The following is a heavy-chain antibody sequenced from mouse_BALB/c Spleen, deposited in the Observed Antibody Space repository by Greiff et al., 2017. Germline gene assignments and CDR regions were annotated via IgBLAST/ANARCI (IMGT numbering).Heavy chain of an antibody. D-gene: IGHD2-4*01. CDR1: GFSLTSYG. V-gene: IGHV2-2*02. J-gene: IGHJ3*01. CDR2: IWSGGST. Sequence: QVQLQQSGPGLVQPSQSLSITCTVSGFSLTSYGVHWVRQSPGKGLEWLGVIWSGGSTDYNAAFISRLSISKDNSKSQVFFKMNSLQANDTAIYYCARRGVDYDDWFAYWGQGTLVTVSA. CDR3: ARRGVDYDDWFAY.